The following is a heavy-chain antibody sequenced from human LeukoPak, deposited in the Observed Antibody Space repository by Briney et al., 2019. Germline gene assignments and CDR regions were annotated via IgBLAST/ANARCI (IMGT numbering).Heavy chain of an antibody. J-gene: IGHJ4*02. CDR1: GFTFSSYA. CDR2: ISSNGGST. Sequence: GGSLRLSCSASGFTFSSYAMHWVRQAPGKGLEYVSAISSNGGSTYYADSVKGRFTISRDNSKNTLYLQMSSLRAEDTAVYYCVSHYYDSSGYYDFDYWGQGTLVTVSS. CDR3: VSHYYDSSGYYDFDY. D-gene: IGHD3-22*01. V-gene: IGHV3-64D*06.